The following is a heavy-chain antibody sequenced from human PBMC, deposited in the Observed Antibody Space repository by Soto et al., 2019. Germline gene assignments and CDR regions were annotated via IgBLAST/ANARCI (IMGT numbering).Heavy chain of an antibody. J-gene: IGHJ3*02. CDR2: VIPIIGTA. CDR3: ARNPWGATTSFAFYI. Sequence: QVQLVQSGAEVKKPGSSVKVSCKASGGTFSSYAISWVRQAPGQGLEWMGGVIPIIGTATYAQKFQGRVTIPKYESTSTAYMQQSSLRSEDTAVDYCARNPWGATTSFAFYIWGPGTLVTLSS. D-gene: IGHD1-26*01. V-gene: IGHV1-69*01. CDR1: GGTFSSYA.